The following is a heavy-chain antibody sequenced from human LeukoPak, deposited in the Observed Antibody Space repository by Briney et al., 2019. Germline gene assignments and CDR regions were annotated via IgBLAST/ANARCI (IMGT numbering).Heavy chain of an antibody. J-gene: IGHJ4*02. CDR2: ISGSSSKT. D-gene: IGHD5-12*01. Sequence: GGSLRLSCAASGFTFSSYSMNWVRQAPGKGLEWISYISGSSSKTYYADSVKGRFTISRDNAKTSLFLQMSSLRDEDTAVYYCTRGDVATIRGRFDYWGQGTLVTVSS. CDR1: GFTFSSYS. V-gene: IGHV3-48*02. CDR3: TRGDVATIRGRFDY.